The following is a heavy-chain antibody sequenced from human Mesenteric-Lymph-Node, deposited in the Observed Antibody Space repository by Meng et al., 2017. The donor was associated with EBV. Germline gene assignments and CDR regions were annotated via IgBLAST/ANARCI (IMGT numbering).Heavy chain of an antibody. CDR1: GFTFSSYV. D-gene: IGHD1-26*01. V-gene: IGHV3-23*04. CDR3: VKKIEVGVTSGFDY. CDR2: IGEKGNT. Sequence: GQLVGSGGGVVQPGGSLRLSCVASGFTFSSYVMRWIRPAPGKGLQWVSTIGEKGNTYYTDAVKGRFTISRDKSKNTLYLQMSSLKVEDTAVYYCVKKIEVGVTSGFDYWGRGTLVTVSS. J-gene: IGHJ4*02.